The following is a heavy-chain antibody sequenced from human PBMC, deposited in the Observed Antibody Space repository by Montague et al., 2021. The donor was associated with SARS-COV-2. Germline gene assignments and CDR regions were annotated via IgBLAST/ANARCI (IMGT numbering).Heavy chain of an antibody. J-gene: IGHJ6*02. CDR3: AKGGLGAAAGSFFYYGLDV. CDR1: GFTFSSYG. Sequence: SLRLSCAASGFTFSSYGITWVRQAPGKGLEWVSTISDSGGSTYYADSVKGRFTISRDNSKNTLYLQMNSLRAEDTAVYYCAKGGLGAAAGSFFYYGLDVWGQGTTVTVSS. V-gene: IGHV3-23*01. D-gene: IGHD6-13*01. CDR2: ISDSGGST.